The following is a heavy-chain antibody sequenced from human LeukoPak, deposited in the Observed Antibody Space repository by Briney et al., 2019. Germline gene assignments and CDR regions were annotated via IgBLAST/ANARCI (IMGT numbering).Heavy chain of an antibody. D-gene: IGHD1-1*01. V-gene: IGHV4-59*01. J-gene: IGHJ4*02. CDR1: GSSISTYY. CDR3: ARGPPRTGRERYFDY. CDR2: IYYRGTT. Sequence: SETLSLTCTVSGSSISTYYWSWIRQPPGKGLEWIGYIYYRGTTNYNPSLNSRVTISLDSSKNQFSLKLSSVTAADTAVYYCARGPPRTGRERYFDYWGQGTLVSVSS.